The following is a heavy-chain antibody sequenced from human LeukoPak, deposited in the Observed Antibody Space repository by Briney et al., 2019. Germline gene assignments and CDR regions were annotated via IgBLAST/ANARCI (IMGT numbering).Heavy chain of an antibody. CDR3: AREEQQPKAGV. V-gene: IGHV4-61*02. J-gene: IGHJ6*04. D-gene: IGHD6-13*01. CDR1: GGSMSSDSYY. Sequence: PSQTLSLTCTVSGGSMSSDSYYWSWIRQPAGKGLEWIGRIYTSGSTNYNPSLKSRVTISVDTSKNQFSLKLSSVTAADTAVYYCAREEQQPKAGVWGKGTTATVSS. CDR2: IYTSGST.